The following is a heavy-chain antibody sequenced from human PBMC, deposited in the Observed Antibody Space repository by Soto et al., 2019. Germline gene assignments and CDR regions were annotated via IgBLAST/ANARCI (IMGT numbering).Heavy chain of an antibody. D-gene: IGHD3-22*01. Sequence: PSETLSLTCTVSGDSISTFYWGWMRQSPGEELEWIGYVYYTGSTNYNPSLKSRVTISVDRSKNQSSLKLTSANAADTAVYYCARGRTVRNYADDSSDYFYFFDYWGQGTQVTVSS. CDR1: GDSISTFY. CDR3: ARGRTVRNYADDSSDYFYFFDY. CDR2: VYYTGST. V-gene: IGHV4-59*01. J-gene: IGHJ4*02.